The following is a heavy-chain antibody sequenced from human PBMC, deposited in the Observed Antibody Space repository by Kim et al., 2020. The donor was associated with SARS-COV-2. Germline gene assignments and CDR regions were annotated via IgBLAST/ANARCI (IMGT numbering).Heavy chain of an antibody. CDR1: GYSFTSHW. V-gene: IGHV5-51*01. J-gene: IGHJ5*02. Sequence: GESLKISCKASGYSFTSHWIGWVRQMPGKGLEWMGIIYPGDSETRYSPSFQGQVTMSVDKSITTAYLQWSSLKASDTAMYYCARPEDLANLQFDPWGQGTLVTVSS. CDR3: ARPEDLANLQFDP. CDR2: IYPGDSET.